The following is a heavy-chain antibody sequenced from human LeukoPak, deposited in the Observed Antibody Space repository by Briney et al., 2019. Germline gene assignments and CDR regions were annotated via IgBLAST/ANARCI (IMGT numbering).Heavy chain of an antibody. CDR2: IYSGGST. CDR3: ARGSGEQWLDVPS. Sequence: QAGGSLRLSCAASGFTVSSNYMSWVRQAPGKGLEWVSVIYSGGSTYYADSVKGRFTISRDNSKNTLYLQMNSLRAEDTAVYYCARGSGEQWLDVPSWGQGTLVTVSS. J-gene: IGHJ5*02. CDR1: GFTVSSNY. V-gene: IGHV3-53*01. D-gene: IGHD6-19*01.